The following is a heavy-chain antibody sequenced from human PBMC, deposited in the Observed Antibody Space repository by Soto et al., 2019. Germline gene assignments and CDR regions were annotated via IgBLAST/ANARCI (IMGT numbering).Heavy chain of an antibody. D-gene: IGHD6-6*01. CDR1: SGSFSGCY. CDR3: ARAPKVSGSSQTRPDF. J-gene: IGHJ4*02. Sequence: SETLSLTCSIYSGSFSGCYWSWIRQPPGKGLEWIGEISQSGNTNYSPSLKSRVSISIDTSKKQFSLNLASVSAADTAVYYCARAPKVSGSSQTRPDFWSQGTLVTVSS. V-gene: IGHV4-34*01. CDR2: ISQSGNT.